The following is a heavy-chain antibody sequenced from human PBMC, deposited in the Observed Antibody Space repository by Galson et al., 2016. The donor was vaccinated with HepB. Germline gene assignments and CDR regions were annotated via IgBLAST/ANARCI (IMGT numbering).Heavy chain of an antibody. CDR1: GFTFSPYA. CDR2: ITASGGDT. Sequence: SLRLSCAASGFTFSPYAMSWVRQAPGKGLEWVSAITASGGDTYYAYSVRGRFTISRDNARNTVYLLMNSLRGEDRASYYCASDAFGLRDCWGQGTRVFVSS. J-gene: IGHJ4*02. D-gene: IGHD4-17*01. CDR3: ASDAFGLRDC. V-gene: IGHV3-23*01.